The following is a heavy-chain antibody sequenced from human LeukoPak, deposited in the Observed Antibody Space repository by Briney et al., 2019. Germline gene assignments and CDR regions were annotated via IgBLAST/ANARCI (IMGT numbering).Heavy chain of an antibody. CDR2: IKQDGSEK. J-gene: IGHJ4*02. V-gene: IGHV3-7*03. CDR1: GFTFGNYA. Sequence: GGSLRLSCSASGFTFGNYAMSWVRQAPGKGLEWVANIKQDGSEKYYVDSVKGRFTISRDSAKNSLYLQMNSLRAEGTAVYYCAREGVTYFDYWGQGTLVTVSS. D-gene: IGHD5-18*01. CDR3: AREGVTYFDY.